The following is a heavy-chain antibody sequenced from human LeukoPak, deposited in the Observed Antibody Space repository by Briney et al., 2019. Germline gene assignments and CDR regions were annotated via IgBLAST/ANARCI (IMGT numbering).Heavy chain of an antibody. CDR2: ISGSGGST. CDR3: AKESYDYVWGSYPGGYYFDY. Sequence: GGSLRLSCAASGFIFDDYAMHWVRQAPGKGLEWVSAISGSGGSTYYADSVKGRFTISRDNSKNTLYLQMNSLRAEDTAVYYCAKESYDYVWGSYPGGYYFDYWGQGTLVTVSS. J-gene: IGHJ4*02. CDR1: GFIFDDYA. D-gene: IGHD3-16*02. V-gene: IGHV3-23*01.